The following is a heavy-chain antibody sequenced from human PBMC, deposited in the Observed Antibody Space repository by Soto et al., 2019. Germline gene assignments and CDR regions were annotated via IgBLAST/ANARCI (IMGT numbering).Heavy chain of an antibody. D-gene: IGHD3-10*01. V-gene: IGHV3-48*01. Sequence: EVPLVESGGGLVQPGGSLRLSCAASGFTFSSYSMNWVGPAPGKGLEWVSYISSSSSTIYYADSVKGRFTISRDNAKNSLYLQMNSLRAEDTAVYYCVLGFGELYVVWGQGTTVTVAS. CDR1: GFTFSSYS. CDR3: VLGFGELYVV. CDR2: ISSSSSTI. J-gene: IGHJ6*02.